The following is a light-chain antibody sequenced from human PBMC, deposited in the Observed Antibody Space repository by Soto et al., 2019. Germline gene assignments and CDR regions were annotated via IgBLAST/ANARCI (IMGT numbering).Light chain of an antibody. J-gene: IGKJ1*01. CDR2: AAS. CDR3: HKYDSAPWT. CDR1: QGISNY. Sequence: DIQMTQSPSSLSASVRDRVTITCRASQGISNYLAWYQQKPGKVPKLLIYAASTLQSGVPSRFSGSGSGTDVTLTSSSLQPEDVATYYCHKYDSAPWTFGQGPKVEIK. V-gene: IGKV1-27*01.